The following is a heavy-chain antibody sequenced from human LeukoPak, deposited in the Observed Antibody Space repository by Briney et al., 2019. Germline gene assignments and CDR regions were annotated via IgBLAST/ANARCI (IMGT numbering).Heavy chain of an antibody. J-gene: IGHJ4*02. CDR3: ARELTGNSAGFDY. CDR2: IWYSGTT. V-gene: IGHV4-59*01. Sequence: SETLSLTCTVSGGSISRYHWSWIRQPPEKGLEWIGYIWYSGTTNYNPSLKSRVTISVDTSKNQFSLKLSSVTAADTAVYYCARELTGNSAGFDYWGQGTLVTVSS. CDR1: GGSISRYH. D-gene: IGHD7-27*01.